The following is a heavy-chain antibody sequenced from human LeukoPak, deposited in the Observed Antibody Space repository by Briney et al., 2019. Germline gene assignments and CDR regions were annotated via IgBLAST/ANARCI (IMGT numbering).Heavy chain of an antibody. J-gene: IGHJ5*02. CDR1: GGSISSSSYY. D-gene: IGHD3-3*01. CDR3: ARSIFGVVVNWFDP. CDR2: IYYSGST. V-gene: IGHV4-39*01. Sequence: PSETLSLTCTVSGGSISSSSYYWGWIRQPPGKGLEWIGSIYYSGSTYYNPSLKSRVTISVDTPKNQFSLKLSSVTAADTAVYYCARSIFGVVVNWFDPWGQGTLVTVSS.